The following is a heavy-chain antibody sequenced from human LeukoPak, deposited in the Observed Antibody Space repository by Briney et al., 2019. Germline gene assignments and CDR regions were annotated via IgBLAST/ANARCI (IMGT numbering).Heavy chain of an antibody. Sequence: SVRVSCKASGGTFSSYAISWVRQAPGQGLEWMGGIIPIFGTANYAQKFQGRVTITADKSTSTAYMELSSLRSEDTAVYYCARDEHEGYSYGKFDAFDIWGQGTMVTVSS. J-gene: IGHJ3*02. CDR1: GGTFSSYA. V-gene: IGHV1-69*06. D-gene: IGHD5-18*01. CDR2: IIPIFGTA. CDR3: ARDEHEGYSYGKFDAFDI.